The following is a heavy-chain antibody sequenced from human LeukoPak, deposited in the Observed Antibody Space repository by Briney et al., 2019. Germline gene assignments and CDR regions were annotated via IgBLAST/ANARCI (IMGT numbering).Heavy chain of an antibody. D-gene: IGHD2-21*01. V-gene: IGHV4-34*01. CDR1: GGSFSGYY. CDR2: INHSGST. Sequence: SETLSLTCAVYGGSFSGYYWSWIRQPPGKGLEWIGEINHSGSTNYNPSLKSRVTISVDTSKNQFSLKLSSVTAADTAVYYCARGRHIVVVSEYYFDYWGQGTLVTVSS. CDR3: ARGRHIVVVSEYYFDY. J-gene: IGHJ4*02.